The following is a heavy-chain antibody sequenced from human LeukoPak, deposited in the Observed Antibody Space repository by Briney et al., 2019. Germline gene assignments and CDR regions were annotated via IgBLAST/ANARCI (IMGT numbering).Heavy chain of an antibody. CDR1: GGSVSTISHF. V-gene: IGHV4-39*01. CDR3: ASRVHTGRSHVWFDP. D-gene: IGHD2-8*02. Sequence: SETLSLTCTVSGGSVSTISHFWDWVRQPPGKGLEWIVSLSDTGTTYYNPSLESRVTMSVDTSKNQFSLQLSSVAAADTSVCYCASRVHTGRSHVWFDPWGQETRVTLS. J-gene: IGHJ5*02. CDR2: LSDTGTT.